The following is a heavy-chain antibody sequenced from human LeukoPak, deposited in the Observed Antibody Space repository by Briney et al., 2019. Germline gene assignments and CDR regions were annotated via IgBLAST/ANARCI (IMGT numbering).Heavy chain of an antibody. CDR2: VSTSSTTM. CDR3: ARAVLPAAMVYFDY. D-gene: IGHD2-2*01. CDR1: GFTFSSFF. Sequence: GGSLRLSCAAPGFTFSSFFMNWVRQAPGKGLEWVSYVSTSSTTMYYADSVEGRFTISRDNAKNSLYLQMNSLRAEDTAVYYCARAVLPAAMVYFDYWGQGTLVTVSS. J-gene: IGHJ4*02. V-gene: IGHV3-48*04.